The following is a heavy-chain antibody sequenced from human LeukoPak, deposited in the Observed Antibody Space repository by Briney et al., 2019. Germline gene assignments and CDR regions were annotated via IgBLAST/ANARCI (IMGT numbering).Heavy chain of an antibody. J-gene: IGHJ6*03. Sequence: GGSLRLSRAASGFTFSDYYMSWIRQAPGKGLEWVSYISSSGSTIYYADSVKGRFTISRDNAKNSLYLQMNSLRAEDTAVYYCGRHGDWNYYYYYMDVWGKGTTVTVSS. CDR2: ISSSGSTI. D-gene: IGHD4-17*01. V-gene: IGHV3-11*04. CDR3: GRHGDWNYYYYYMDV. CDR1: GFTFSDYY.